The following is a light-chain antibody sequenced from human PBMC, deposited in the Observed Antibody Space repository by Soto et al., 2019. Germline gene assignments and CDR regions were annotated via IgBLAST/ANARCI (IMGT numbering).Light chain of an antibody. V-gene: IGKV1-39*01. J-gene: IGKJ4*01. Sequence: DMEMTQSPSSPSASVGDRVTITCRASQSISNYLNWYQHKPGKVPKLLIYAASSLQSGVPTRFSGSGSGTDFTLTINSLQPEDVATYYCQQSYGTPLTFGGGTKIEIK. CDR3: QQSYGTPLT. CDR1: QSISNY. CDR2: AAS.